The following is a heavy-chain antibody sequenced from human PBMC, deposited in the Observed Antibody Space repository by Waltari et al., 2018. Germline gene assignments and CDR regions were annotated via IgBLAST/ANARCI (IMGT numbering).Heavy chain of an antibody. CDR1: GFSLSTRGVG. J-gene: IGHJ4*02. CDR2: IYWDDES. V-gene: IGHV2-5*02. Sequence: QITLTESGPMLVKPTQTLTLTCTFSGFSLSTRGVGVGWIRQPPGRAPEWLSVIYWDDESRYSPSLRNRLTITKDIAKSQVVLKVTEVDPGDTATYYCAHSPGYYDVWTGYYRYYFDFWGQGTLVTVS. CDR3: AHSPGYYDVWTGYYRYYFDF. D-gene: IGHD3-3*01.